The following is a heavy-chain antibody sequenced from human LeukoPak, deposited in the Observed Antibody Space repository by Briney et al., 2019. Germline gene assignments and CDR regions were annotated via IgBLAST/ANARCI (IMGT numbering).Heavy chain of an antibody. CDR3: ARGSTTAQRKDAFDI. CDR2: ISSNSAYI. V-gene: IGHV3-21*01. J-gene: IGHJ3*02. CDR1: GFTFSSYS. Sequence: GGSLRLSCAASGFTFSSYSMNWVRQAPGKGLEWVSSISSNSAYIYYSDSIKGRFTISRDNAKNSLYLQMSSLGAEDMALYYCARGSTTAQRKDAFDIWGQGTMVTVSS. D-gene: IGHD4-17*01.